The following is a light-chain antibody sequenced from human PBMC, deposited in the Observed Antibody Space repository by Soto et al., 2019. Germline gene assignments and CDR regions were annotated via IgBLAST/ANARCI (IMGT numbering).Light chain of an antibody. Sequence: QSALPQPRSVSGSPGQSVTISCTGTSSDVGGYNYVSWYQQHPGKPPKVMIYDVSELPSGVPDRFSGSKSGNTASLTISGLQAEDEADSYCCSYAGSPRYVFGTGTKLTVL. CDR2: DVS. J-gene: IGLJ1*01. CDR3: CSYAGSPRYV. V-gene: IGLV2-11*01. CDR1: SSDVGGYNY.